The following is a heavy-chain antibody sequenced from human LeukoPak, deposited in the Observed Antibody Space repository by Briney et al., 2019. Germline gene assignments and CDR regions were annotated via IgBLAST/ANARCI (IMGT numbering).Heavy chain of an antibody. D-gene: IGHD1-1*01. CDR1: GFTFSDYY. CDR2: ISSSGSTI. V-gene: IGHV3-11*04. CDR3: ARRTTNYYYYCMDV. J-gene: IGHJ6*03. Sequence: GGSLRLSCAASGFTFSDYYMSWIRQAPGKGLEWVSYISSSGSTIYYADSVKGRFTISRDNAKNSLYLQMNSLRAEDTAVYYCARRTTNYYYYCMDVWGKGTTVTVSS.